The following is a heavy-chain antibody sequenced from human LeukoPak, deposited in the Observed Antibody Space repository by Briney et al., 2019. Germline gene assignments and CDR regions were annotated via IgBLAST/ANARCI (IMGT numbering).Heavy chain of an antibody. Sequence: SETLSLTCAVSGYSISSGYYWCWIRQPPGKGLEWIGSIYHSGSTYYNPSLKSRVTISVDTSKNQFSLKLSSVTAADTAVCYCAHGYSYRDYWGQGTLVTVSS. CDR3: AHGYSYRDY. CDR2: IYHSGST. V-gene: IGHV4-38-2*01. CDR1: GYSISSGYY. J-gene: IGHJ4*02. D-gene: IGHD5-18*01.